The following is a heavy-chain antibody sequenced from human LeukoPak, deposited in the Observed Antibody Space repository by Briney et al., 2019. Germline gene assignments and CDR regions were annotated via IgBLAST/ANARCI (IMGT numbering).Heavy chain of an antibody. Sequence: GGSLRLSCVASGFSFTTYDMNWVRQAPGKGLEWVSPITSTSNHINYADSVKGRFTISRDSANNSLYLQMNSLRAEDTAVYYCARVYSANGYGSGYYDYWGQGTLVTVSS. V-gene: IGHV3-21*01. J-gene: IGHJ4*02. D-gene: IGHD3-10*01. CDR2: ITSTSNHI. CDR1: GFSFTTYD. CDR3: ARVYSANGYGSGYYDY.